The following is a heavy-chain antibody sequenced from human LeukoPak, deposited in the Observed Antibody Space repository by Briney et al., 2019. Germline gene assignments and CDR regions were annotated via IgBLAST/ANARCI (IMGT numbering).Heavy chain of an antibody. CDR1: GFTFSRFS. J-gene: IGHJ4*02. Sequence: SGGSLRLSCAASGFTFSRFSMNWVRQAPGKGLEWVSYISSSSSTIYYADSVKGRFTISRDNAKSSLYLQMNSLRDDDTALYYCARDLRGDYWGQGTPVTVSS. CDR2: ISSSSSTI. V-gene: IGHV3-48*02. CDR3: ARDLRGDY.